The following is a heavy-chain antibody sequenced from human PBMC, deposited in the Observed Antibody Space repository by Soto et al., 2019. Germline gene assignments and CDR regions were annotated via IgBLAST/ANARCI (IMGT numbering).Heavy chain of an antibody. CDR3: ASGPGSGWYWFDP. J-gene: IGHJ5*02. V-gene: IGHV4-34*01. CDR2: INHSGTT. CDR1: GGSFSSYF. Sequence: SETLSLTCAVSGGSFSSYFWSWIRQSPGKGLEWIGEINHSGTTYYNPSLKSRVTISVDTSKSQFSLRLSSVTAADTAVYYCASGPGSGWYWFDPWGQGTLVTVSS. D-gene: IGHD6-19*01.